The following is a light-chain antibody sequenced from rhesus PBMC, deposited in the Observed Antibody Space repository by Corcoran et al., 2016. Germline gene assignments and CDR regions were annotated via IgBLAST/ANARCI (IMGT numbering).Light chain of an antibody. Sequence: DIQMTQSPSSLSASVGDRVIITCRASQGMTTSFNWYQQKPGKIPKRLIYKTSSLESGVPSRFSGHGSGTDFTLPTSSRQPKDFATYSCLQYNPAPPPFGQGPRVQIK. J-gene: IGKJ1*01. CDR2: KTS. V-gene: IGKV1-43*02. CDR1: QGMTTS. CDR3: LQYNPAPPP.